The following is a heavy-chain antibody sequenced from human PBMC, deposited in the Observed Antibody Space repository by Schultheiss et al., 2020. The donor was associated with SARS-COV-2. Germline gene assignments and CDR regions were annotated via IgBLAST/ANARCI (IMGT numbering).Heavy chain of an antibody. V-gene: IGHV4-34*01. D-gene: IGHD2-2*01. J-gene: IGHJ4*02. Sequence: SQTLSLTCAVYGGSFSGYYWSWIRQPPGKGLEWIGYIYHSGSTNYNPSLKSRVTMSVDTSKNQFSLKLSSVTAADTAVYYCARGVRRTIFDYWGQGTLVTVAS. CDR1: GGSFSGYY. CDR2: IYHSGST. CDR3: ARGVRRTIFDY.